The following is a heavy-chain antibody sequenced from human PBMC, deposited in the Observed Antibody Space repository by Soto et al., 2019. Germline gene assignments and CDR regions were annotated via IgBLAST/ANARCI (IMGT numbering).Heavy chain of an antibody. CDR1: GFTFSSYG. V-gene: IGHV3-33*01. J-gene: IGHJ4*02. CDR2: IWYDGSNK. D-gene: IGHD3-9*01. Sequence: QVQLVESGGGVVQPGRSLRLSCAASGFTFSSYGMHWVRQAPGKGLEWVAVIWYDGSNKYYADSVKGRFTISRDNSKNTLYLQMNGLRAEDTAVYYCARDPYYDILTGYSPYYFDYWGQGTLVTVSS. CDR3: ARDPYYDILTGYSPYYFDY.